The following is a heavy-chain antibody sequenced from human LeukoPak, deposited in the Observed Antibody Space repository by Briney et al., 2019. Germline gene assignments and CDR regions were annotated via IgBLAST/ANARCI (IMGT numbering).Heavy chain of an antibody. V-gene: IGHV3-NL1*01. J-gene: IGHJ4*02. CDR1: GFIFSSYG. CDR2: VNTGGDDT. Sequence: PGGSLRLSCAASGFIFSSYGMTWVRQAPGKGLEWVSSVNTGGDDTYYADSVKGRFTISRDNSKNTLYLQMNSLRAEDTAVYYCARGVSVAYYFDYWGQGTLVTVSS. CDR3: ARGVSVAYYFDY.